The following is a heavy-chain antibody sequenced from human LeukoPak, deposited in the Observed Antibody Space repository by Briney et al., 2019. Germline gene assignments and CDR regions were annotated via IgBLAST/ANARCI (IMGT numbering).Heavy chain of an antibody. CDR2: ISGSGGST. Sequence: GGSLRLSCAASGFTFSSYAMSWVRQAPGKGLEWVSAISGSGGSTYYADSVRGRFTISRDSSKNTLYLQMNSLRAEDTAVYYCAKNTISGGHYQYYMDVWGKGTTVTVSS. CDR3: AKNTISGGHYQYYMDV. J-gene: IGHJ6*03. D-gene: IGHD3-16*02. CDR1: GFTFSSYA. V-gene: IGHV3-23*01.